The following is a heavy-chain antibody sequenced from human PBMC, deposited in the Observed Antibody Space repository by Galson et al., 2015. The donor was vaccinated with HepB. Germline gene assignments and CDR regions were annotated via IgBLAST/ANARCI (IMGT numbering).Heavy chain of an antibody. J-gene: IGHJ3*02. V-gene: IGHV3-64*02. CDR3: ARGQIIGVTTHAFDI. D-gene: IGHD2-21*02. CDR1: GFTFSSYI. Sequence: SLRLSCAASGFTFSSYIMHWVRQAPGKGLEYVSAISSNEGTTYYVDSVKGRFTISRDNSKNTLYLQIGSLRAEDMAVYYCARGQIIGVTTHAFDIWGQGTMVTVSS. CDR2: ISSNEGTT.